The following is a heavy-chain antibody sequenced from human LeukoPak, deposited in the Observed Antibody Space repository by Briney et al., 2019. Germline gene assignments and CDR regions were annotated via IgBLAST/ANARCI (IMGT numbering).Heavy chain of an antibody. Sequence: SVKVSCKASGGTFSSYAISWVRQAPGQGLGWMGGIIPIFGTANYAQKFQGRVTITADESTSTAYMELSSLRSEDTAVYYCARALVVPAAVQPNWFDPWGQGTLVTVSS. CDR2: IIPIFGTA. J-gene: IGHJ5*02. V-gene: IGHV1-69*13. CDR3: ARALVVPAAVQPNWFDP. CDR1: GGTFSSYA. D-gene: IGHD2-2*01.